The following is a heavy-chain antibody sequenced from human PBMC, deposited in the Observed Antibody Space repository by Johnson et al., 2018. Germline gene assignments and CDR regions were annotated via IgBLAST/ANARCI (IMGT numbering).Heavy chain of an antibody. D-gene: IGHD1-14*01. V-gene: IGHV5-51*03. Sequence: VQSGAEVKKPGESLKISCKGSGYSFTSYWIGWVRQLPGNGLEWRGIIYPGDCATRYSPSFQGQVTISADKSTSTAYPQWSSRKASDTAMYDCAGPGAADRSAFDIWGQGTMVTVSS. J-gene: IGHJ3*02. CDR3: AGPGAADRSAFDI. CDR1: GYSFTSYW. CDR2: IYPGDCAT.